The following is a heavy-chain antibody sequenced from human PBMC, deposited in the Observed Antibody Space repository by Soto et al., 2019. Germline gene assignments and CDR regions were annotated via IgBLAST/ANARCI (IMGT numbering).Heavy chain of an antibody. J-gene: IGHJ6*02. Sequence: VASVKVSCKASGGTFSSYAISWVRQAPGQGLEWMGGIIPIFGTANYAQKFQGRVTITADESTSTAYMELSSLRSEDTAVYYCASMPSIAAAGTIFYYYYGMDVWGQGTTVTVSS. CDR1: GGTFSSYA. D-gene: IGHD6-13*01. CDR3: ASMPSIAAAGTIFYYYYGMDV. V-gene: IGHV1-69*13. CDR2: IIPIFGTA.